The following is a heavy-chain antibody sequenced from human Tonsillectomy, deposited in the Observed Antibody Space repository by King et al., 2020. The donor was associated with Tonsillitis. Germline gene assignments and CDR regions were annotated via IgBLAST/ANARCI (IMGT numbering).Heavy chain of an antibody. D-gene: IGHD3-10*01. V-gene: IGHV4-39*01. CDR2: IYYSGST. Sequence: QLQESGPGLVNPSETLSLTCTVSGGSISNINYYWGWIRQPLGKGLEWIGSIYYSGSTYYNPSLKSRVTISVDTSRNQFSLKLSSATAADTAVYYCARGAAGLYAFDIWGQGTMVTVSS. J-gene: IGHJ3*02. CDR3: ARGAAGLYAFDI. CDR1: GGSISNINYY.